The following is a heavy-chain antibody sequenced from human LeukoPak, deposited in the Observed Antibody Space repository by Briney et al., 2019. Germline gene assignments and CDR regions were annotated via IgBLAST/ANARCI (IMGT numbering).Heavy chain of an antibody. J-gene: IGHJ3*02. Sequence: PSETLSLTCAVSGYSISSGYYCGWTRQPPGKGLEWIGSIYYSGSTYYNPSLKSRVTISVDTSKNQFSLKLGSVTAADTAVYYCARPSIDDAFDIWGQGTMVTVSS. CDR1: GYSISSGYY. D-gene: IGHD3-16*02. CDR2: IYYSGST. CDR3: ARPSIDDAFDI. V-gene: IGHV4-38-2*01.